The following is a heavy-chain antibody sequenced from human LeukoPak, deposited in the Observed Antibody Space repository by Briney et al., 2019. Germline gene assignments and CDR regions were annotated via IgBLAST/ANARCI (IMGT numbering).Heavy chain of an antibody. CDR1: GGSISSSSYY. J-gene: IGHJ4*02. CDR3: ARHYDYYFDY. Sequence: LSLTCTVSGGSISSSSYYWGWIRQPPGKGLEWIGSIYYSGSTYYNPSGKSRFTISVDTSKNQFSLKLSSVTAADTAVYYCARHYDYYFDYWGQGTLVTVSS. V-gene: IGHV4-39*01. CDR2: IYYSGST. D-gene: IGHD3-3*01.